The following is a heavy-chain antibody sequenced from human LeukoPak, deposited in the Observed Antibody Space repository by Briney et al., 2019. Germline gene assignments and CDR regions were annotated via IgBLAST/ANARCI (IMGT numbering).Heavy chain of an antibody. V-gene: IGHV3-66*01. Sequence: GGSLRLSCAASGFTVSSNCMSWVRQAPGKGLEWVSVIYSGGSTYYADSVKGRFTISRDNSKNTLYLQMNSLRAEDTAVYYCASGYGGNSGHYYYYYGMDVWGQGTTVTVSS. CDR2: IYSGGST. D-gene: IGHD4-23*01. J-gene: IGHJ6*02. CDR1: GFTVSSNC. CDR3: ASGYGGNSGHYYYYYGMDV.